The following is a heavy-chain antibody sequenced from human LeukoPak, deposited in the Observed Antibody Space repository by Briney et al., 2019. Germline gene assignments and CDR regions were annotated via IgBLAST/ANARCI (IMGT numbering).Heavy chain of an antibody. D-gene: IGHD3-10*02. CDR2: ISGSGGRT. CDR3: AKALFGDRRVGAFDI. CDR1: GFTFSSYA. V-gene: IGHV3-23*01. J-gene: IGHJ3*02. Sequence: PGGSLRLSCAASGFTFSSYAMSWVRQAPEKGLEWVSTISGSGGRTYYADSVKGRFTISRDNSKKTLYLQMNSLRAEDTAIYYCAKALFGDRRVGAFDIWGLGTMLTVSS.